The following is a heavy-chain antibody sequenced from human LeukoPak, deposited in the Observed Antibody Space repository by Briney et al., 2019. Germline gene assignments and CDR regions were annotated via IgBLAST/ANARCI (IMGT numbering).Heavy chain of an antibody. Sequence: PSETLSLTCSLSGGSISIFYWSWIRQPPGKGLEWIGYVYYSGSINYNPSLKSRVTISADTSKNQFSLKLTSVTAADTAVYYCARYVWGSYPTFEDYWGQGTLVTVSS. V-gene: IGHV4-59*01. J-gene: IGHJ4*02. CDR2: VYYSGSI. D-gene: IGHD3-16*02. CDR3: ARYVWGSYPTFEDY. CDR1: GGSISIFY.